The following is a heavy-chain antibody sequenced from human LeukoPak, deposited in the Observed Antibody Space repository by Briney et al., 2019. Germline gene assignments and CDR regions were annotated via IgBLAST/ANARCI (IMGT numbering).Heavy chain of an antibody. CDR2: INHSGST. Sequence: SETLSLTCAVYGGSFSGYYWSWIRQPPGKGLEWIGEINHSGSTNYNPSLKSRVIISVDTSKNQFSLKLSSVTAADTAVYYCARGRSGNCSSTSCLGYYFDYWGQGTLVTVSS. V-gene: IGHV4-34*01. CDR3: ARGRSGNCSSTSCLGYYFDY. CDR1: GGSFSGYY. D-gene: IGHD2-2*01. J-gene: IGHJ4*02.